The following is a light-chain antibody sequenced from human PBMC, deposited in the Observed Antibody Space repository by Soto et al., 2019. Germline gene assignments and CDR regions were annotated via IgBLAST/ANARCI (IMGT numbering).Light chain of an antibody. CDR1: STDIGTYSR. J-gene: IGLJ3*02. Sequence: QSALTQPASVSGSPGQSITISCTGTSTDIGTYSRVSWYLQYPGKAPKLMIYDVTKRPSGVSNRFSGSRSGSTASLTISGLQAEDEANYYCCSYTTTYTLVFGGGTKLTVL. V-gene: IGLV2-14*02. CDR3: CSYTTTYTLV. CDR2: DVT.